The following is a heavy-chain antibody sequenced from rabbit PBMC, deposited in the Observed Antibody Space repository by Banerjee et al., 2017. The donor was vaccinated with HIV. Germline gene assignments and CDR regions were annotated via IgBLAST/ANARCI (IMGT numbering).Heavy chain of an antibody. Sequence: EESGGDLVKPEGSLTLTCTASGFSFSSSYWTCWVRQAPGKGLEWIACIRAGSSGSTYYASWAKGRFTISKTSSTTVTLQMTSLTAADTATYFCARSDSYYTVSRLDLWGQGTLVTVS. V-gene: IGHV1S45*01. CDR2: IRAGSSGST. J-gene: IGHJ3*01. CDR3: ARSDSYYTVSRLDL. D-gene: IGHD8-1*01. CDR1: GFSFSSSYW.